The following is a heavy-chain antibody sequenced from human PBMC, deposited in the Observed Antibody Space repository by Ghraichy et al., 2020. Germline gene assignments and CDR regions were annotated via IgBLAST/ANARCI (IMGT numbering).Heavy chain of an antibody. V-gene: IGHV6-1*01. CDR2: TYYRSKWYN. CDR3: ARDYYYGMDV. J-gene: IGHJ6*02. Sequence: SQTLSLTCVISGDSVSRKSAAWNWIRQSPSRGLEWLGRTYYRSKWYNDYAVSVNSRIIINPDTSKNQFSLQLNSVTPEDTAVYYCARDYYYGMDVWGQGTTVTVSS. CDR1: GDSVSRKSAA.